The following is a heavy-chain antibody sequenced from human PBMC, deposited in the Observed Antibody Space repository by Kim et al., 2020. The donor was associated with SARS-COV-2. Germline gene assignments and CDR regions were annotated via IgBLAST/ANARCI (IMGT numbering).Heavy chain of an antibody. CDR3: ARGLRYYYDSSGYFDY. V-gene: IGHV3-21*01. J-gene: IGHJ4*02. Sequence: GKGRLNISRDNANNELYLQMNSLRAEDTAVYYCARGLRYYYDSSGYFDYWGQGTLVTVSS. D-gene: IGHD3-22*01.